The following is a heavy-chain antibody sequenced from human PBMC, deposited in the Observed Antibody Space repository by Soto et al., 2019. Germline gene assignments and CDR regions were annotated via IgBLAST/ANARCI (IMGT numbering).Heavy chain of an antibody. CDR3: ARFNYGSGSYAYYYYMDV. D-gene: IGHD3-10*01. V-gene: IGHV4-59*08. Sequence: ASETLSLTCTVSGGSISSYYWSWIRQPPGKGLEWIGYIYYSGSTNYNPSLKSRVTISVDTSKNQFSLKLSSVTAADTAVYYCARFNYGSGSYAYYYYMDVWGKGTTVTVSS. CDR2: IYYSGST. J-gene: IGHJ6*03. CDR1: GGSISSYY.